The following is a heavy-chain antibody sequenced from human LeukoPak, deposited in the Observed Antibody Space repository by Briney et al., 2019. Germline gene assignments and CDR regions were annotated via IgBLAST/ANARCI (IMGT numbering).Heavy chain of an antibody. CDR2: IIPIFGTA. V-gene: IGHV1-69*13. J-gene: IGHJ6*03. D-gene: IGHD2-2*01. CDR3: NALPYCSSTSCYGYYYHMDV. CDR1: GGTFSSYA. Sequence: SVKVSCKASGGTFSSYAISWVRQAPGQGLEWMGGIIPIFGTANYAQKFQGRVTITADESTSTAYMELSSLRSEDTAVYYCNALPYCSSTSCYGYYYHMDVWGKGTTVTVSS.